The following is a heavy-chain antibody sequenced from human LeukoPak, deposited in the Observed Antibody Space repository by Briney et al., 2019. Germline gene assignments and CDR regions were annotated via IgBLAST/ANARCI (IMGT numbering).Heavy chain of an antibody. V-gene: IGHV4-34*01. CDR3: ARDLKEYSSSLGAFDI. CDR1: GGSFSGYY. CDR2: INHSGST. J-gene: IGHJ3*02. D-gene: IGHD6-6*01. Sequence: PSETLSLTCAVYGGSFSGYYWSWIRQPPGKGLEWIGEINHSGSTNYNPSLKSRVTISVDTSKNQFSLKLSSVTAADTAVYYCARDLKEYSSSLGAFDIWGQGTMVTVSS.